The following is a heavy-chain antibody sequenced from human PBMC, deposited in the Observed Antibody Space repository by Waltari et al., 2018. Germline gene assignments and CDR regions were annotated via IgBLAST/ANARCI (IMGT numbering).Heavy chain of an antibody. CDR1: GFTFTDYH. Sequence: EVQLVQSGAEVKKPGTTVKISCKVSGFTFTDYHMHWVKQAPEKGLEWMGLVVPEDGETKYAEKFRGRVIFSADTSTDTAYMELSSLNSEDTALYYCVTDFMVPPPVKRTRGYWGQGTLVTVSS. CDR3: VTDFMVPPPVKRTRGY. D-gene: IGHD4-17*01. CDR2: VVPEDGET. J-gene: IGHJ4*02. V-gene: IGHV1-69-2*01.